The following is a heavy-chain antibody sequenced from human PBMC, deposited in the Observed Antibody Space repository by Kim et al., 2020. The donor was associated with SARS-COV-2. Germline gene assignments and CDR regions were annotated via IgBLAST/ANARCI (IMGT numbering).Heavy chain of an antibody. Sequence: ASVKVSCKASGYTFTNYATHWVRQAPGQRLEWMGWINNGNCNTKYSQKFQGRVTITRDTAASTVYMELSSLRSEDTAVYYCAKWGSYDPFDYWGHGTLV. J-gene: IGHJ4*01. CDR1: GYTFTNYA. CDR2: INNGNCNT. D-gene: IGHD1-26*01. CDR3: AKWGSYDPFDY. V-gene: IGHV1-3*04.